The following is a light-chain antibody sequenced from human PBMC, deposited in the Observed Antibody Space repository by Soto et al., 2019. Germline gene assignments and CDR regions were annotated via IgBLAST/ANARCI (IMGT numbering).Light chain of an antibody. J-gene: IGKJ5*01. CDR2: GAS. Sequence: EIVLTQSPGTLSLSPGERATLSCRASQSVSSNYVAWYQQKPGQAPRLLIYGASSRATGIPEGFGGSGSGTDYTLPISRLEPEDFAVYYCQKYGSTPLVTFGQGTRLEIK. CDR3: QKYGSTPLVT. V-gene: IGKV3-20*01. CDR1: QSVSSNY.